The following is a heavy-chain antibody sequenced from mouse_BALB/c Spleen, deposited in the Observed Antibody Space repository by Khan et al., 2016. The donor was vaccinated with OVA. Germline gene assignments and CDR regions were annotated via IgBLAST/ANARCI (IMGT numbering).Heavy chain of an antibody. D-gene: IGHD4-1*01. J-gene: IGHJ3*01. Sequence: EVELVESGGDLVKPGGSLKLSCAASGFTFSSYSMSWVRQTPDKRLEWVASISSGGDYTYYADSLKGRFTFSLDTAKNTPYLQMSSLKSEDTAMYYCASHLTGSFAYWGQGTLVTVSA. CDR2: ISSGGDYT. CDR1: GFTFSSYS. V-gene: IGHV5-6*01. CDR3: ASHLTGSFAY.